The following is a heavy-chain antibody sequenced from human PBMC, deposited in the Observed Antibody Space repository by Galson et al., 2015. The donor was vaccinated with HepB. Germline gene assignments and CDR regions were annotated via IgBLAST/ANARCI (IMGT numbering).Heavy chain of an antibody. CDR3: ARRIRSSITMVRGVIINGMDV. CDR1: GYSFTSYW. CDR2: IDPSDSYT. Sequence: SGAEVKKPGESLRISCKGSGYSFTSYWISWVRQMPGKGLEWMGRIDPSDSYTNYSPSFQGHVTISADKSISTAYLQWSSLKASDTAMYYCARRIRSSITMVRGVIINGMDVWGQGTTVTVSS. J-gene: IGHJ6*02. V-gene: IGHV5-10-1*01. D-gene: IGHD3-10*01.